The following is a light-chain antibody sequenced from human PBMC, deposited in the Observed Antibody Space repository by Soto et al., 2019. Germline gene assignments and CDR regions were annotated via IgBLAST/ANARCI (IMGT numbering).Light chain of an antibody. J-gene: IGLJ1*01. CDR3: CSYAGTYTFSYV. V-gene: IGLV2-11*01. Sequence: QSVLTQPRSVSGSPGQSVTISCTGTSSDVGGYNYVSWYQQHPGKAPKLMIYDVGKRPSGVPDRFSGSKSGNTASLTISGLQDEDEADYYCCSYAGTYTFSYVFGTGTKVTVL. CDR1: SSDVGGYNY. CDR2: DVG.